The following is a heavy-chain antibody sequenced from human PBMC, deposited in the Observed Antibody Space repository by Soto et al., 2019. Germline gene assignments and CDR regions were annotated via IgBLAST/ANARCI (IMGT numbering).Heavy chain of an antibody. D-gene: IGHD3-9*01. Sequence: ASVKVSCKASGHIFRDLGFSWVRQAPGQGLEWMAWISVFNGNTNYAQQIQGRVTLTTDTATTTAYMELRSLRSDDTAVYYCATSSKDYDVLTGYPDYWGQGTLVTVSS. J-gene: IGHJ4*02. CDR3: ATSSKDYDVLTGYPDY. CDR1: GHIFRDLG. V-gene: IGHV1-18*01. CDR2: ISVFNGNT.